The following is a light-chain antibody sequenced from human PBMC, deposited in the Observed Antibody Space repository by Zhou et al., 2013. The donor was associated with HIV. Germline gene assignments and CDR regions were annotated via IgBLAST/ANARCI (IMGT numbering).Light chain of an antibody. CDR2: GTS. V-gene: IGKV3-15*01. CDR3: HQYNNWPPVT. CDR1: QSVSSY. Sequence: EIVLTQSPATLSLSPGERATLSCRASQSVSSYLAWYQQKPGQAPRLLIYGTSTRATGIPARFSGSGSGTEFTLTISSLQSEDFAVYYCHQYNNWPPVTFGGGTKVEIK. J-gene: IGKJ4*01.